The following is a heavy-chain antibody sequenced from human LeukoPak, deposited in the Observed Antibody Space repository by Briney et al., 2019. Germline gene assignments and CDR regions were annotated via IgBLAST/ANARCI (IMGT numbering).Heavy chain of an antibody. CDR2: ISGSGGST. CDR1: GFTFSSYA. D-gene: IGHD3-22*01. V-gene: IGHV3-23*01. J-gene: IGHJ4*02. CDR3: AKGHDSSGYYLFDY. Sequence: GSLRLSCAASGFTFSSYAISWVRQAPGKGLEWVSAISGSGGSTYYADSVKGRFTISRDNSKNTLYLQMNSLRAEDTAVYYCAKGHDSSGYYLFDYWGQGTLVTVSS.